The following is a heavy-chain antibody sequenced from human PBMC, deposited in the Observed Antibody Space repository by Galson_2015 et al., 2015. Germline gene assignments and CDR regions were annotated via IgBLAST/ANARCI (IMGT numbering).Heavy chain of an antibody. CDR1: GGSISSGEYY. CDR3: ARAGGGGSGSYYFDH. D-gene: IGHD3-10*01. CDR2: VYYGGST. J-gene: IGHJ4*02. V-gene: IGHV4-30-4*01. Sequence: TLSLTCIVSGGSISSGEYYWSWIRQPPGKGLEWIGYVYYGGSTYSNPSLKSRVAISVGMSKNQFSLKLTSVTAADTAVYYCARAGGGGSGSYYFDHGGQGTLVTVSS.